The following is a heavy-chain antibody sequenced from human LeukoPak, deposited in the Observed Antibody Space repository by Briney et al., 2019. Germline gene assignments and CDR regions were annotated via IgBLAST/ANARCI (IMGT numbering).Heavy chain of an antibody. CDR1: EFTFSDYY. J-gene: IGHJ4*02. V-gene: IGHV3-11*01. CDR2: ISGSGSTI. Sequence: NPGGSLRLSRAASEFTFSDYYMSWIRQAPGKGLEWVSYISGSGSTIYYADSVKGRFTISRDNAKNSLYLQMNSLRAEDTAFYYCARDLNLRSHTFGYWGQGTLVTVSS. D-gene: IGHD4-17*01. CDR3: ARDLNLRSHTFGY.